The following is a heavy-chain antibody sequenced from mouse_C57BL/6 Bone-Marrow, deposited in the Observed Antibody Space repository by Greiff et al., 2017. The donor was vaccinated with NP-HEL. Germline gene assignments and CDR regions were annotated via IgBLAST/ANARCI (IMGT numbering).Heavy chain of an antibody. CDR2: IYPRDGST. J-gene: IGHJ3*01. V-gene: IGHV1-85*01. Sequence: QVQLKESGPELVKPGASVKLSCKASGYTFTSYDINWVKQRPGQGLEWIGWIYPRDGSTKYNEKFKGKATLTVDTSSSTAYMELHSLTSEDSAVYFCARSTRYYGSSYWGQGTLVTVSA. CDR3: ARSTRYYGSSY. CDR1: GYTFTSYD. D-gene: IGHD1-1*01.